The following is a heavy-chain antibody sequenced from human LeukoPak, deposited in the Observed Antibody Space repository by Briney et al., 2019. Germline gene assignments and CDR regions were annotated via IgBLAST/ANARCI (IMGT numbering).Heavy chain of an antibody. CDR3: AKKVPANWGSYFDY. Sequence: PGGSLRLSCAASGFTFSSYAMSWVRQAPGKGLEWVSAISGSGDSTYSTDSGKGRFTISRDNSKNTLYLQMNSLRAEDTAVYYCAKKVPANWGSYFDYWGQGTLVTVSS. V-gene: IGHV3-23*01. D-gene: IGHD7-27*01. J-gene: IGHJ4*02. CDR1: GFTFSSYA. CDR2: ISGSGDST.